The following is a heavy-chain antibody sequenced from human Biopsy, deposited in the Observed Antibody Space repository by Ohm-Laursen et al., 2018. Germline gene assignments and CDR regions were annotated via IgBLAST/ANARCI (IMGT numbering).Heavy chain of an antibody. CDR3: AKDLGLNYSDRFLFYYGMDV. D-gene: IGHD4-17*01. J-gene: IGHJ6*02. CDR2: ISWNSDDI. Sequence: SLRLSCSASGFTFSSYAMSWVRQAPGKGLEWVSGISWNSDDIGYADSVKGRFTISRDNARNALHLQMNSLRTEDTALYYCAKDLGLNYSDRFLFYYGMDVWGRGTTVTVSS. CDR1: GFTFSSYA. V-gene: IGHV3-9*01.